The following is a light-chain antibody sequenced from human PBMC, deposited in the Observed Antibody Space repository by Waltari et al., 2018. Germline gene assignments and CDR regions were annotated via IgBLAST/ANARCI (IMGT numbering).Light chain of an antibody. CDR3: SSHTTRSLLGV. CDR1: SHDVDDFNY. CDR2: DVT. V-gene: IGLV2-14*03. J-gene: IGLJ3*02. Sequence: QSVLTQPASVSGSPGQSITISCTGSSHDVDDFNYVAWYQQHPDKAPKLILFDVTTRASGGSSRFSGAKSANTASLTISGLQAEDEAFYYCSSHTTRSLLGVFGGGTKLTVL.